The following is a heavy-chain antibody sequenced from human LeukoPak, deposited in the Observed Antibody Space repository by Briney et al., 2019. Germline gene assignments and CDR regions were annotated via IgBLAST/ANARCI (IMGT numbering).Heavy chain of an antibody. CDR1: GYTFTSYY. CDR3: ARHGPGIAVAGTDARLYYYYGMDV. V-gene: IGHV1-46*01. Sequence: ASVKVSCKASGYTFTSYYMHWVRQAPGQGLEWMGIINPSGGSTSYAQKFQGRVTMTRDTSTSTVYMELSSLRSEDTAVYYCARHGPGIAVAGTDARLYYYYGMDVWGQGTTVTVSS. J-gene: IGHJ6*02. CDR2: INPSGGST. D-gene: IGHD6-19*01.